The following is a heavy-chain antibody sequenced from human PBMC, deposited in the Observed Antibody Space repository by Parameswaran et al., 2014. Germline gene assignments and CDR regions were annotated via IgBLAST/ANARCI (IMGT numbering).Heavy chain of an antibody. CDR1: SNA. D-gene: IGHD6-13*01. CDR2: ISGSGGST. Sequence: SNARGCARCPGKGLEWVSAISGSGGSTYYADSVKGRFTISRDNSKNTLYLQMNSLRAEDTAVYYCAKDYPRAYSSSWYEYLDYYYYGMDVWGQGTTVTVSS. V-gene: IGHV3-23*01. CDR3: AKDYPRAYSSSWYEYLDYYYYGMDV. J-gene: IGHJ6*02.